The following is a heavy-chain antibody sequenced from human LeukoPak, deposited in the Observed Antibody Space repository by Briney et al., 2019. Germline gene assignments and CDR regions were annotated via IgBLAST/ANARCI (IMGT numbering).Heavy chain of an antibody. V-gene: IGHV1-2*02. CDR1: DYTFTSYG. CDR2: INPNSGGT. J-gene: IGHJ4*02. CDR3: ARDHSSGWLNY. D-gene: IGHD6-19*01. Sequence: ASVKVSCKASDYTFTSYGISWVRQAPGQGLEWIGWINPNSGGTNYAQEFQGRVTMTRDTSISTAYMELSRLRSDDTAVYYCARDHSSGWLNYWGQGTLVTVSS.